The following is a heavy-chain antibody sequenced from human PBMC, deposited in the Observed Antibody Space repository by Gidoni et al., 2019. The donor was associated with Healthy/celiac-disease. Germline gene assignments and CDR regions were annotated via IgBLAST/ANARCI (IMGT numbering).Heavy chain of an antibody. CDR1: GFTFDDYA. CDR2: ISWNSGSI. V-gene: IGHV3-9*01. D-gene: IGHD6-13*01. Sequence: EVQLVESGGGLVQPGRSLRLSCAASGFTFDDYAMHWVRQAPGKGLEWVSGISWNSGSIGYADSVKGRFTISRDNAKNSLYLQMNSLRAEDTALYYCAKGIAADYNWFDPWGQGTLVTVSS. CDR3: AKGIAADYNWFDP. J-gene: IGHJ5*02.